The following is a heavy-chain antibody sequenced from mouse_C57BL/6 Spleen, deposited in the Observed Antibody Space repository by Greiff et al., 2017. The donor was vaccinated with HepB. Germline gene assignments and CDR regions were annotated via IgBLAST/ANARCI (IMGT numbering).Heavy chain of an antibody. V-gene: IGHV1-80*01. Sequence: QVQLQQSGAELVKPGASVKISCKASGYAFSSYWMNWVKQRPGKGLEWIGQIYPGDGDTNYNGKFKGKATLTADKSSSTAYMQLSSLTSEDSAVYFCARERTAQATPYFDYWGQGTTLTVSS. CDR2: IYPGDGDT. D-gene: IGHD3-2*02. CDR3: ARERTAQATPYFDY. CDR1: GYAFSSYW. J-gene: IGHJ2*01.